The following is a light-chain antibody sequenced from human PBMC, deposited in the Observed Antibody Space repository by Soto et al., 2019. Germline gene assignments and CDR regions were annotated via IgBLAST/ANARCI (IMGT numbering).Light chain of an antibody. CDR2: EVR. Sequence: QSVLTQPASVSGSPGQSITISCTGTSSDIGGFNYVSWYQQHPGKAPKLMIYEVRNRPSGVSNRFSGSKSGNTASLTISGLQAEDEADYYCSSYTSGSPYVFGTGTKLTVL. CDR1: SSDIGGFNY. J-gene: IGLJ1*01. V-gene: IGLV2-14*01. CDR3: SSYTSGSPYV.